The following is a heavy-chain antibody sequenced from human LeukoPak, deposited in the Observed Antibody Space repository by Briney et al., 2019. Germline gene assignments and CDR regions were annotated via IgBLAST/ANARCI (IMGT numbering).Heavy chain of an antibody. Sequence: ASVKVSCKASGYTFTSYGISWVRQAPGQGLEWMGWISAYNGNTNYAQKLQGRVTMTTDTSTSTACMELSSLRSEDTAVYYCARGAGIAAAGRGLRWFDPWGQGTLVTVSS. CDR3: ARGAGIAAAGRGLRWFDP. V-gene: IGHV1-18*01. J-gene: IGHJ5*02. CDR2: ISAYNGNT. CDR1: GYTFTSYG. D-gene: IGHD6-13*01.